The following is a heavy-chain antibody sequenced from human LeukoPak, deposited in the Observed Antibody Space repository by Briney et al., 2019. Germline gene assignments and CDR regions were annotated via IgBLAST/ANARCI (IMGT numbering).Heavy chain of an antibody. CDR2: VSGSGGST. D-gene: IGHD3-10*01. V-gene: IGHV3-23*01. Sequence: GGSLRLSCAASGFTFSSYAMSWVRQAPGKGLEWVSAVSGSGGSTYYADSVKGRFTISRDNSKNTLYLQMNSLRAEDTAVYYCAKLARRYYYGSGRDGMDVWGKGTTVTVSS. CDR3: AKLARRYYYGSGRDGMDV. CDR1: GFTFSSYA. J-gene: IGHJ6*04.